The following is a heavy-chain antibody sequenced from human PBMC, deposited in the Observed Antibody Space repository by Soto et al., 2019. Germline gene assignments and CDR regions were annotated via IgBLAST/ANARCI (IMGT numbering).Heavy chain of an antibody. CDR2: IYPGDYET. CDR3: ARGQDTRVFDC. V-gene: IGHV5-51*01. J-gene: IGHJ4*02. CDR1: GYTFTSHW. Sequence: XSLKISCKGSGYTFTSHWISWVLQMPGKGLEWMGIIYPGDYETRYSPSFQGQVTISVDKSINTAYLQWSSLKPSDTAMYYCARGQDTRVFDCWGQGTQVTVSS.